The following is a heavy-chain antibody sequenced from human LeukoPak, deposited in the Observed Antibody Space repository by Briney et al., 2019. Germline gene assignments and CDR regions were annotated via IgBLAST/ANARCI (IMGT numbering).Heavy chain of an antibody. Sequence: PGGSLRLSCAASGFIFADYVMIWVRQAPGKGLEWVSSFGWDGSSTAYADSLKGRSTISRDNAKDSLYLQINSLRAEDTALYYCPRAPLSGTRVNFCYFYMEVWGKGTTVTVSS. CDR2: FGWDGSST. CDR1: GFIFADYV. J-gene: IGHJ6*03. D-gene: IGHD1-26*01. V-gene: IGHV3-20*04. CDR3: PRAPLSGTRVNFCYFYMEV.